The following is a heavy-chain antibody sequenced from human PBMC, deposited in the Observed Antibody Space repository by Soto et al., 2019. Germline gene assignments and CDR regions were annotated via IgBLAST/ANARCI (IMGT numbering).Heavy chain of an antibody. CDR1: GFTFSSYA. V-gene: IGHV3-30-3*01. CDR2: ISYDGSNK. CDR3: ARDPADIVVVPAASYYYYYGMDV. D-gene: IGHD2-2*01. J-gene: IGHJ6*02. Sequence: VGSLRLSCAASGFTFSSYAMHWVRQAPGKGLEWVAVISYDGSNKYYADSVKGRFTISRDNSKNTLYLQMNSLRAEDTAVYYCARDPADIVVVPAASYYYYYGMDVWGQGTTVTVSS.